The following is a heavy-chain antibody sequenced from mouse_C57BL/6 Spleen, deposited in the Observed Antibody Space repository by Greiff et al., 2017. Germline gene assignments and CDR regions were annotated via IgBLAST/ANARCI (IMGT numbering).Heavy chain of an antibody. J-gene: IGHJ2*01. V-gene: IGHV1-52*01. D-gene: IGHD2-3*01. CDR3: ARGYDGYYFDY. CDR1: GYTFTSYW. Sequence: VQLQQPGAELVRPGSSVKLSCKASGYTFTSYWMHWVKQRPIQGLEWIGNIDPSDSETHYNQKFKDKATLTVDKSSSTAYMQLSSLTSEDSAVYYCARGYDGYYFDYWGQGTTLTVSS. CDR2: IDPSDSET.